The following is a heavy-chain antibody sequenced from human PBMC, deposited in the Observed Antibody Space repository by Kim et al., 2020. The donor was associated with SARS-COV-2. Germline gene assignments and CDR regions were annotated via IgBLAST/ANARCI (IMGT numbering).Heavy chain of an antibody. CDR3: ANVPPGVITTRVTDFDY. J-gene: IGHJ4*02. Sequence: VNGRFNIPRDNSKNTLYLQRNSLRAEDTAVYYCANVPPGVITTRVTDFDYWGQGTLVTVSS. V-gene: IGHV3-23*01. D-gene: IGHD3-22*01.